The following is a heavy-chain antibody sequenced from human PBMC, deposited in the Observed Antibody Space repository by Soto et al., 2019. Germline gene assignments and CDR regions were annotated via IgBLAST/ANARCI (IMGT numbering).Heavy chain of an antibody. CDR1: GFTFSSYW. J-gene: IGHJ6*02. Sequence: GSLRLSCXASGFTFSSYWMHWVRQAPGEGLMWVSRINPDGSTTSYADSVKGRFTISRDNAKNTLYPQMNSLRVEDTAVYYCAGVPTTVTTPGMDVWGQGTTVTVSS. D-gene: IGHD4-4*01. CDR2: INPDGSTT. CDR3: AGVPTTVTTPGMDV. V-gene: IGHV3-74*01.